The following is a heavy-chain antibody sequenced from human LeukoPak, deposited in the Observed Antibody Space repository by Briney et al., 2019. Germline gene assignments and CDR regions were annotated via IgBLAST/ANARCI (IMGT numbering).Heavy chain of an antibody. D-gene: IGHD2/OR15-2a*01. CDR1: GGTFSSYA. V-gene: IGHV1-69*04. Sequence: GASVKVSCEASGGTFSSYAISWVRQAPGQGLEWMGRIIPILGIANYAQKFQGRVTITADKSTSTAYMELSSLRSEDTAVYYCARAFLWGVNHFDYWGQGTLVTVSS. J-gene: IGHJ4*02. CDR3: ARAFLWGVNHFDY. CDR2: IIPILGIA.